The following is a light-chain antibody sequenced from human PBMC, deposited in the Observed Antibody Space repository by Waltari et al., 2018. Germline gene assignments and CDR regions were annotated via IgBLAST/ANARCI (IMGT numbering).Light chain of an antibody. Sequence: DIVMTQSPDSLAVSLGERATINCKSSQSDFYSSNNKNQLGWYQQKPGQPPKLIIYWAFTRASGVPDRFSGSGSGTDFTLTISSLQAEDVGVYYCQQYYSTPFTFGPGTKVDIK. CDR3: QQYYSTPFT. J-gene: IGKJ3*01. CDR2: WAF. CDR1: QSDFYSSNNKNQ. V-gene: IGKV4-1*01.